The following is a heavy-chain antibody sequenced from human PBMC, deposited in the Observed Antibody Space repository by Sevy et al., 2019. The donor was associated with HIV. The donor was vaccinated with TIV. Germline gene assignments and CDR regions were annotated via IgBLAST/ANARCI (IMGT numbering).Heavy chain of an antibody. CDR2: ISTSSTYI. J-gene: IGHJ4*02. CDR1: GFTFSNYS. V-gene: IGHV3-21*01. Sequence: GGSLRLSCAASGFTFSNYSMNWVRQAPGKGPVWVSSISTSSTYIYHADSVKGRFTISRDDAKNSLYLQMNSLRAEDTAIYYCARDVEQQLADYWGQGTLVTVSS. D-gene: IGHD6-13*01. CDR3: ARDVEQQLADY.